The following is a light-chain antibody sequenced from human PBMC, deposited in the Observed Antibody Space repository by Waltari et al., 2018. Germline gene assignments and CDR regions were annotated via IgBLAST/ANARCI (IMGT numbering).Light chain of an antibody. V-gene: IGLV2-23*02. CDR3: CSYAGANTYV. CDR2: EVS. CDR1: SSDVGSYTL. J-gene: IGLJ1*01. Sequence: QSALTQPASVSGSPGQSITVSCTGTSSDVGSYTLLSWYQHHPPKAPKLIIYEVSKRPSGVSNRFSGSKSGNTASLTISGLQPEDEADYYCCSYAGANTYVFGSGTKVTVL.